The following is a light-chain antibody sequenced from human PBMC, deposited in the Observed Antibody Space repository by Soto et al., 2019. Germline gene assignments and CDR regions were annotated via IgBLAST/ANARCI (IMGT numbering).Light chain of an antibody. J-gene: IGLJ1*01. CDR1: ISNIGSNY. Sequence: QSVLTQPPSASGTPGQRVTISCSGSISNIGSNYVYWYQQLPGTAPKVLSNRNNQRPSGVPDRFSGSKSGTSASLAISGLRSEDEDDYYCAAWDDSLSSYVFGTGTKLTVL. CDR3: AAWDDSLSSYV. CDR2: RNN. V-gene: IGLV1-47*01.